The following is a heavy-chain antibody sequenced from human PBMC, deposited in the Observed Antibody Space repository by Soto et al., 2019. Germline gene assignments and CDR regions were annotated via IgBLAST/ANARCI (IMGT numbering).Heavy chain of an antibody. CDR3: ARILGHSTTWFLNAMDV. CDR2: IIPIFDTT. J-gene: IGHJ6*02. CDR1: GGTLSSSA. V-gene: IGHV1-69*01. D-gene: IGHD6-13*01. Sequence: QVQLVQSGAEVKKPGSSVRVSCKASGGTLSSSAFSWVRQAPGQGLEWMGGIIPIFDTTKYAEKFQGRVTITADESTSTAYMEVSSLRSEDTAVYYCARILGHSTTWFLNAMDVWGQGTTVTVS.